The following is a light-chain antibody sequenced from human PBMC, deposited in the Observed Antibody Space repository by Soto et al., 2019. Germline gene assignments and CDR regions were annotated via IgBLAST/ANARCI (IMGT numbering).Light chain of an antibody. CDR3: QTWGTGIRV. CDR2: LNSDGSH. Sequence: QSVLTQSPSASASLGASVKLTCTLSSGHNSYAIAWHQQRPEKGPRFLMNLNSDGSHSKGDGIPDRFSGSSSGAERYLTISSLQSEDEGDYYCQTWGTGIRVFGGGTKLTVL. J-gene: IGLJ3*02. CDR1: SGHNSYA. V-gene: IGLV4-69*01.